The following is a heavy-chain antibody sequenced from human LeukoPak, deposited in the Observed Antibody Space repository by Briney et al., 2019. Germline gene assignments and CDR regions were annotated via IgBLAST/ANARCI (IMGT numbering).Heavy chain of an antibody. J-gene: IGHJ4*02. CDR2: INPSGGST. Sequence: ASVKVSCKASGYTFTSYYMHWVRRAPGQGLEWMGIINPSGGSTSYAQKFQGRVTMTRDTSTSTVYMELSSLGSEDTAVHYCARSHNRDWAVIDYWGQGTLVTVSS. D-gene: IGHD3/OR15-3a*01. CDR3: ARSHNRDWAVIDY. V-gene: IGHV1-46*01. CDR1: GYTFTSYY.